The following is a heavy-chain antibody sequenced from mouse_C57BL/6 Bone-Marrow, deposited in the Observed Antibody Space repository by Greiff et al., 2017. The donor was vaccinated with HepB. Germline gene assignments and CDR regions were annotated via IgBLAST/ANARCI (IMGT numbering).Heavy chain of an antibody. CDR2: IHPNSGST. CDR3: ASFVTTVVASMDY. V-gene: IGHV1-64*01. Sequence: QVQLQQPGAELVKPGASVKLSCKASGYTFTSYWMPWVKQRPGQGLEWIGMIHPNSGSTNYNEKFKSKATLTVDKSSSTAYMQLSSLTSEDSAVYYCASFVTTVVASMDYWGQGTSVTVSS. J-gene: IGHJ4*01. CDR1: GYTFTSYW. D-gene: IGHD1-1*01.